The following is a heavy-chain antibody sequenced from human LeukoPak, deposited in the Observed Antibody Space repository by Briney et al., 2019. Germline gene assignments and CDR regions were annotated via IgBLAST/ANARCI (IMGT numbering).Heavy chain of an antibody. V-gene: IGHV4-59*08. Sequence: SETLSLTCTVSGGSISIFYWSWIRQPPGKGLEWIGDIYHSGTNYNPSLKSRVTISVDTSKNQFSLRLSSVTAADTAVYFCARQGRNAFDIWGQGTMVTVSS. CDR2: IYHSGT. CDR1: GGSISIFY. CDR3: ARQGRNAFDI. J-gene: IGHJ3*02.